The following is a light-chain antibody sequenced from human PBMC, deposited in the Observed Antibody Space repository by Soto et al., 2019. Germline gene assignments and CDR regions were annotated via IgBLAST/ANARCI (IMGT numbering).Light chain of an antibody. J-gene: IGKJ1*01. Sequence: IQITHSASSLSASVLYRVTIICRASQSISSYLNWYQQKPGKAPKLLIYAASSLQSGVPSRFSGSGSGTDFTLTISSLQPEDFATYYCLQDYNYPRTFGQGTKVDI. CDR2: AAS. V-gene: IGKV1-6*01. CDR1: QSISSY. CDR3: LQDYNYPRT.